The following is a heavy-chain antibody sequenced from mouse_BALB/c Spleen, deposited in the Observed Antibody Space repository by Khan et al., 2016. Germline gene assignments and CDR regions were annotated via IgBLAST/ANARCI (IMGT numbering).Heavy chain of an antibody. J-gene: IGHJ3*01. D-gene: IGHD1-1*01. Sequence: EVKLLESGGGLVQPGGSLKLSCAASGFDFRRYWMSWVRHAPGKGLEWIGEINPDSRTINYTPSLQDKSTISRDNAKNTLYLQMSQVRSEETALYYCARAGYYGYLAYWGQGTLVSVSA. CDR1: GFDFRRYW. V-gene: IGHV4-1*02. CDR2: INPDSRTI. CDR3: ARAGYYGYLAY.